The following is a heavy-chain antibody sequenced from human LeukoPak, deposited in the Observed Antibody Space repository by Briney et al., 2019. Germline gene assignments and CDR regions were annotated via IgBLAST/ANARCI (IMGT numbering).Heavy chain of an antibody. Sequence: GGSLRLSCAASGFTFSSYAMHWVRQAPGKGLEGVAVISYDGSNKYYADSVKGRFTISRDNSKNTLYLQMNSLRAEDTAVYYCAGESIQYSSSWRSNWFDPWGQGTLVTVSS. CDR3: AGESIQYSSSWRSNWFDP. D-gene: IGHD6-13*01. CDR1: GFTFSSYA. V-gene: IGHV3-30*04. CDR2: ISYDGSNK. J-gene: IGHJ5*02.